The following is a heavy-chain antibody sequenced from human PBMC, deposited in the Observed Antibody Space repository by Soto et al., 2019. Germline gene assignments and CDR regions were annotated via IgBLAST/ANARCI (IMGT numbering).Heavy chain of an antibody. J-gene: IGHJ5*02. Sequence: ASVKVSCKASGYTFTGYYMHWVRQAPGQGLEWMGWINPNSGGTNYAQKFQGRVTMTRDTSISTAYMELSRLRSDDTAVYYCARYYYASGRMARVFDPWGQGTPVTVSS. CDR1: GYTFTGYY. CDR2: INPNSGGT. CDR3: ARYYYASGRMARVFDP. V-gene: IGHV1-2*02. D-gene: IGHD3-10*01.